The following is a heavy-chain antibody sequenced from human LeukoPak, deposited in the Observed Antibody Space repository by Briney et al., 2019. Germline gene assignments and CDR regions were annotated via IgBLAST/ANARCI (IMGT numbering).Heavy chain of an antibody. V-gene: IGHV3-73*01. CDR3: ARPSHSYGTDAFDI. D-gene: IGHD1-14*01. CDR1: AFTFSGSA. Sequence: PGGSLRLSCAASAFTFSGSAMHWVRQASGKGLEWIGRISGNGASYATAYAASVRGRFTLSRDDSERTAFLQMNSLKTEDTAVYYCARPSHSYGTDAFDIWGQGAMVTVSS. CDR2: ISGNGASYAT. J-gene: IGHJ3*02.